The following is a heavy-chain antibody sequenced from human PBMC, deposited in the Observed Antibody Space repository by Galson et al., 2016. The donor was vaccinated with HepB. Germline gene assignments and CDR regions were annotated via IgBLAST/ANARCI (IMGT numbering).Heavy chain of an antibody. CDR2: IFYSGST. Sequence: TLSLTCTVSNSSISSGGYYWNWVRQHPGKGLEWIGDIFYSGSTHYNPSLESRITISIDTSKSQFSLRLSSVTAADPAVYYCAREKMTRQTIYPNTYTMDVWGQGTTVTVSS. J-gene: IGHJ6*02. D-gene: IGHD2-2*02. V-gene: IGHV4-31*03. CDR1: NSSISSGGYY. CDR3: AREKMTRQTIYPNTYTMDV.